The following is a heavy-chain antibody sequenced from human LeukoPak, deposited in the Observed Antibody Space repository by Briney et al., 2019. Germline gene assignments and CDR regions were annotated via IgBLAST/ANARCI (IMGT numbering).Heavy chain of an antibody. CDR2: ISSSSSYI. CDR1: GFTFSSYS. J-gene: IGHJ4*02. V-gene: IGHV3-21*01. D-gene: IGHD6-19*01. CDR3: ARLSIAVAGLDY. Sequence: GGSLRLSCAASGFTFSSYSMNWVRQAPGKGLEWVSSISSSSSYIYYADSVKGRFTTSRDNAKNSLYLQMNSLRAEDTAVYYCARLSIAVAGLDYWGQGTLVTVSS.